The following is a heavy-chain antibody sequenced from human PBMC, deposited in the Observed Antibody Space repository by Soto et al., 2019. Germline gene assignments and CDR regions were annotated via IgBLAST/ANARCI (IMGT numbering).Heavy chain of an antibody. CDR3: ASLGVGDWANYYYYYGMDV. CDR2: VTANGGST. CDR1: GFAFSVYA. D-gene: IGHD2-21*02. V-gene: IGHV3-23*01. J-gene: IGHJ6*02. Sequence: GSLRLSCAATGFAFSVYAMTWVRQAPGKGLEWVSAVTANGGSTYSADSVKGRFTISRDNSKNTLFLQMNSLRAEDTAVYYCASLGVGDWANYYYYYGMDVWGQGTTVTVSS.